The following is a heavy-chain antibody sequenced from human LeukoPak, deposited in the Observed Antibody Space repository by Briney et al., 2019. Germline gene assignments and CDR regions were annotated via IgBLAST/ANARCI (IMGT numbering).Heavy chain of an antibody. CDR2: ISSSGSIT. CDR1: GFTFRDYY. V-gene: IGHV3-11*04. CDR3: ARVGSSSWYGSPYFYYCMDV. D-gene: IGHD6-13*01. J-gene: IGHJ6*03. Sequence: GGSLRLSCAASGFTFRDYYMSWIRQAPGKGLEWVSYISSSGSITYYADSVKGRFTISRDNTKNSLYLQMNRLRAEDTAVYYCARVGSSSWYGSPYFYYCMDVWGKGTTVTVSS.